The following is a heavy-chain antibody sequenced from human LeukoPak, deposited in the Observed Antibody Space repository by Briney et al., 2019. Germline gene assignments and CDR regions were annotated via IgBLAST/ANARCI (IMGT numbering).Heavy chain of an antibody. J-gene: IGHJ5*02. V-gene: IGHV1-46*01. D-gene: IGHD6-19*01. CDR1: GYTFTSYY. CDR3: ARDMSGIAVAANWFDP. CDR2: INPSGGST. Sequence: ASVKVSCKASGYTFTSYYMHWVRQAPGQGLEWMGIINPSGGSTSCAQKFQGRVTMTRDTSTSTVYMELSSLRSEDTAVYYCARDMSGIAVAANWFDPWGQGTLVTVSS.